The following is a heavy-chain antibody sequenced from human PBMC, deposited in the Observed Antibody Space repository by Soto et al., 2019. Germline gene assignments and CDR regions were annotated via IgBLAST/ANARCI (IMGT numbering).Heavy chain of an antibody. CDR2: ISGSGGST. J-gene: IGHJ4*02. CDR3: ANRGYSYGQPFDY. D-gene: IGHD5-18*01. CDR1: GFTFSSYA. Sequence: GGSLRLSCAASGFTFSSYAMSWVRQAPGKGLEWVSAISGSGGSTYYADSVKGRFTISRDNSKNTLYLQMNSLRAEDTAVYYCANRGYSYGQPFDYWGQGTLVTVSS. V-gene: IGHV3-23*01.